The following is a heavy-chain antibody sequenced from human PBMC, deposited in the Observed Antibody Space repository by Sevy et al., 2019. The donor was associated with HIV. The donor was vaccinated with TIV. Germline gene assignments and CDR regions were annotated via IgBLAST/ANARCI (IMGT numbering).Heavy chain of an antibody. V-gene: IGHV3-48*03. Sequence: CGSLRLSCEASGFTFSSYEMNWVRQAPGKGLERVSYISSSGTTIKYADSVKGRFTISRDNAKNSLYMQMNSLRAEDRAVYYCARVDANYDKGFDPWGQGTLVPVSS. CDR1: GFTFSSYE. J-gene: IGHJ5*02. CDR3: ARVDANYDKGFDP. D-gene: IGHD3-22*01. CDR2: ISSSGTTI.